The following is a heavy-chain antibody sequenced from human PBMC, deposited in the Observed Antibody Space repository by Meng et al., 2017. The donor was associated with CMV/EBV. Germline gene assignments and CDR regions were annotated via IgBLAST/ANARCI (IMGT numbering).Heavy chain of an antibody. CDR2: IYSGGST. V-gene: IGHV3-66*02. J-gene: IGHJ5*02. CDR1: GFTVSSNY. CDR3: ARDKRFQGWFDP. D-gene: IGHD5-24*01. Sequence: GESLKISCAASGFTVSSNYMSWVRQAPGKGLEWVSVIYSGGSTYYADSVKGRFTISRDNSKNTLYLQMNSLRPEDTAVYYCARDKRFQGWFDPWGQGTLVTVSS.